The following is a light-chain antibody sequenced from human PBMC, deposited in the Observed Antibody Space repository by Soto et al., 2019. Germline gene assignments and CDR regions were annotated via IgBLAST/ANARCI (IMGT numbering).Light chain of an antibody. Sequence: EIVLTQSPGTLSLSPGERATLSCRARQSVSSSNLAWYQQKPGQAPRLLIYGASSRAPGIPDRFSGSGSGTDFTLTISRLEPEDFAVYYCQQYGSSQTFGQGTKVEIK. J-gene: IGKJ1*01. CDR2: GAS. CDR1: QSVSSSN. V-gene: IGKV3-20*01. CDR3: QQYGSSQT.